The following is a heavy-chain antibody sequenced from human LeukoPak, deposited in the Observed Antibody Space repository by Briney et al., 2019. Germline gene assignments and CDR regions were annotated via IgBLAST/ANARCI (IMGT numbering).Heavy chain of an antibody. J-gene: IGHJ3*02. D-gene: IGHD3/OR15-3a*01. V-gene: IGHV1-8*01. CDR1: GYTFTSYD. CDR3: ARVRLDHDAFDI. Sequence: ASVKVSCKASGYTFTSYDINWVRQATGQGLEWMGWMNPNSGNTGYAQKFQGRDTMTRNTSISTAYMELSSLRSEDTAVYYCARVRLDHDAFDIWGQGTMVTVSS. CDR2: MNPNSGNT.